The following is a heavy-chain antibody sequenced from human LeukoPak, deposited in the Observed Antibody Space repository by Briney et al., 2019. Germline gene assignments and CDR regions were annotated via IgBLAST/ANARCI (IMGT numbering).Heavy chain of an antibody. Sequence: GGSLRLSCAASGFTFSSYGMTWVRQAPGKGLEWVSGISGGPVSTNYADSVKGRFTISRDNSKNTLYLQMNTLRAEDTAIYYCAKSGRYCSGGSCYQEASLDYWGQGTLVTVSS. J-gene: IGHJ4*02. CDR2: ISGGPVST. CDR3: AKSGRYCSGGSCYQEASLDY. D-gene: IGHD2-15*01. V-gene: IGHV3-23*01. CDR1: GFTFSSYG.